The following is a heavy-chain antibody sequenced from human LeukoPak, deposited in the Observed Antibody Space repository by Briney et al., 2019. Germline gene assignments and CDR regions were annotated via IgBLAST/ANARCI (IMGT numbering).Heavy chain of an antibody. CDR1: GGSISSSSYY. CDR2: IYYSGST. CDR3: ARDAAAAGTIYRAPYSLRNYYYMDV. J-gene: IGHJ6*03. V-gene: IGHV4-39*07. D-gene: IGHD6-13*01. Sequence: SETLSLTCTVSGGSISSSSYYWGWIRQPPGKGLEWIGSIYYSGSTYYNPSLKSRVTISVDTSKNQFSLKLSSVTAADTAVYYCARDAAAAGTIYRAPYSLRNYYYMDVWGKGTTVTVSS.